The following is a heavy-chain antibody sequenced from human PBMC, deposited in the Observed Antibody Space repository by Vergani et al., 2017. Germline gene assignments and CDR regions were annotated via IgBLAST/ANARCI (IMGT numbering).Heavy chain of an antibody. V-gene: IGHV3-30*02. J-gene: IGHJ4*02. Sequence: QVQLVESGGGVVQPGGSLRLSCAASGFTFSSYGIHWARQAPGKGLEWVAFIRYDGGSKYYADSVKGRFTISRDNSKNTLYLQMNSLRAEDTAVYYCAKDRHYYDSSGYLFDYWGQGTLVTVSS. D-gene: IGHD3-22*01. CDR3: AKDRHYYDSSGYLFDY. CDR2: IRYDGGSK. CDR1: GFTFSSYG.